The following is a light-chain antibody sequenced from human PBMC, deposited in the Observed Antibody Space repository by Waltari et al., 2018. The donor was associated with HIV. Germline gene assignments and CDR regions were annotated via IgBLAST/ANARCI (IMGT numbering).Light chain of an antibody. V-gene: IGKV4-1*01. CDR2: WVS. CDR3: QQYYDKPLT. J-gene: IGKJ4*01. Sequence: DITLTQTPDSLPVSLGSRAAMKCRSSQSISYRYTLNASLAWYQQKPRQPPNLLMFWVSVRASGFPDRFSVSGSGTDFTLTINGVQAEDVAVYFCQQYYDKPLTFGRGTKVEI. CDR1: QSISYRYTLNAS.